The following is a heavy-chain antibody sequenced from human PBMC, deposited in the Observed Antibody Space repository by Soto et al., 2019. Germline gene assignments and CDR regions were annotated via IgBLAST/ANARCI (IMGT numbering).Heavy chain of an antibody. J-gene: IGHJ6*02. CDR2: ISSSSSTI. D-gene: IGHD6-6*01. CDR3: ATTSIAARRYGMDV. CDR1: GFTFSSYS. V-gene: IGHV3-48*02. Sequence: SGGSLRLSCAASGFTFSSYSMNWVRQAPGKGLEWVSYISSSSSTIYYADSVKGRFTISRDNAKNSLYLQMNSLRDEDTAVYYCATTSIAARRYGMDVWGQGTTVTVSS.